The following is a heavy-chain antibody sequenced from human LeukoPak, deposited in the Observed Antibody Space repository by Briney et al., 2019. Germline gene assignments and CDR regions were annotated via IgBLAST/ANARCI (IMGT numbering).Heavy chain of an antibody. V-gene: IGHV4-34*01. CDR2: INHSGST. CDR1: GGSFSGYY. CDR3: ARGDYYGSGSYMREFDY. Sequence: KASETLSLTCAVYGGSFSGYYWSWIRQPPGKGLEWIGEINHSGSTNYNPSLKSRVTISVDTSKNQFSLKLSSVTAADTAVYYCARGDYYGSGSYMREFDYWGQGTLVTVSS. D-gene: IGHD3-10*01. J-gene: IGHJ4*02.